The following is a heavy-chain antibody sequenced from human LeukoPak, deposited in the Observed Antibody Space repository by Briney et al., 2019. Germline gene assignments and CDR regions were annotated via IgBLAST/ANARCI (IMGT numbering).Heavy chain of an antibody. V-gene: IGHV4-59*01. CDR3: ARALVGTFDY. D-gene: IGHD2-21*02. J-gene: IGHJ4*02. CDR1: GGSISSYY. Sequence: SETLSLTCTVSGGSISSYYWSWIRQPPGKGLEWIGYIYDSGSTNYNPSLKSRVTISVDTSKNQFSLKLSSVTAADAAVYYCARALVGTFDYWGQGTLVTVSS. CDR2: IYDSGST.